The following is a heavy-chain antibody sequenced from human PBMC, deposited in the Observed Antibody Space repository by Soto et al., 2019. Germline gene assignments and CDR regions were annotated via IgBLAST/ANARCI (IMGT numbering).Heavy chain of an antibody. J-gene: IGHJ5*02. Sequence: SETLSLTCTVSGGSISSYYWSWIRQPPGKGLEWIGYIYYSGSTNYNPSLKSRVTISVDTSKNQFSLKLSSVTAADTAVYYCARDGVYSSGWYNWFDPWGQGTLVTVSS. V-gene: IGHV4-59*01. CDR1: GGSISSYY. D-gene: IGHD6-19*01. CDR3: ARDGVYSSGWYNWFDP. CDR2: IYYSGST.